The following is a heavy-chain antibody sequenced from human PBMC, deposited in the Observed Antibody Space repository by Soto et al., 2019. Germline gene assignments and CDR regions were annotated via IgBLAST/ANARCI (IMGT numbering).Heavy chain of an antibody. CDR1: GFTFSSYG. J-gene: IGHJ4*02. CDR3: AKVDSSGYSDDVGY. V-gene: IGHV3-30*18. CDR2: ISYDGSNK. D-gene: IGHD3-22*01. Sequence: PGGSLRLSCAASGFTFSSYGMHWVRQAPGKGLEWVAVISYDGSNKYYADSVKGRFTISRDNSKNTLYLQMNSLRAEDTAVYYCAKVDSSGYSDDVGYWGQGTLVTVYS.